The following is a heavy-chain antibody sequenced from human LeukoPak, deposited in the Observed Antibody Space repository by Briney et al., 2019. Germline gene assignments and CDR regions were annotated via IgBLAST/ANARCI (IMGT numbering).Heavy chain of an antibody. J-gene: IGHJ3*02. D-gene: IGHD1-1*01. CDR3: AKDQRASHAFDI. CDR1: GFTFSSYA. Sequence: GGSLRLSCAASGFTFSSYAMSWVRRAPGKGLEWVSAISGSGGNTYYADSVKGRYTISRDNSKNTLYLQMNSLRAEDTAVYYCAKDQRASHAFDIWGQGTMVTVSS. V-gene: IGHV3-23*01. CDR2: ISGSGGNT.